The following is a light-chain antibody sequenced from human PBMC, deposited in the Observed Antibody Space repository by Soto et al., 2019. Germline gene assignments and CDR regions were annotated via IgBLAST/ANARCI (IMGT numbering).Light chain of an antibody. CDR1: QSVLYSSNNKNY. V-gene: IGKV4-1*01. CDR2: WAS. Sequence: DIVMTQSPASLAVSLGERATINCKYSQSVLYSSNNKNYLAWYPQKPGQPPKLIMYWASTRESGVPDRFSGSGSGTDFTLTISSLQAEDVAVYYCKKYYSSPWTFGQGTKVEIK. J-gene: IGKJ1*01. CDR3: KKYYSSPWT.